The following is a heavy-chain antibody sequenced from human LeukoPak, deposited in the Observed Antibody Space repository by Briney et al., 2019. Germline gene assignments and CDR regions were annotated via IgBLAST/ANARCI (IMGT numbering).Heavy chain of an antibody. D-gene: IGHD3-9*01. CDR3: AKDRSRGYFDSLSDY. CDR1: GFTVSSNY. V-gene: IGHV3-53*01. J-gene: IGHJ4*02. CDR2: IYSGGST. Sequence: GGSLRLSCAASGFTVSSNYMSWVRQAPGKRLEWVSVIYSGGSTYYADSVKGRFTISRDNSKNTLYLQMNSLRAEDTAVYYCAKDRSRGYFDSLSDYWGQGTLVTVSS.